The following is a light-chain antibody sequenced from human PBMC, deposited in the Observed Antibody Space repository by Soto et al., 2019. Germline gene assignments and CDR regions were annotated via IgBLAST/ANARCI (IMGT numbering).Light chain of an antibody. V-gene: IGKV3-20*01. CDR1: QSVSSSY. CDR2: GAS. Sequence: EIVLTQSPGNLSLSPGERATLSCRASQSVSSSYLAWYQQKPGQAPRLLIDGASSSANYIPDRFSGSGAGTDFTLTISRREPEDIAVYSCQQYGSPPSWTFGQGTKVE. J-gene: IGKJ1*01. CDR3: QQYGSPPSWT.